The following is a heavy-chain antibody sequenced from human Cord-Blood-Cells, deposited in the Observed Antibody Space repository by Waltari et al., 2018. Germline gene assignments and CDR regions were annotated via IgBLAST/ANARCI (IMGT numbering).Heavy chain of an antibody. Sequence: EVQLVESGGGLVQPGGSLRLSCAASGFTFSSYWMHWVRQAPGKGLVGVSSINSNGSSTSYADSVKGRFTIASDNAKTALYLKIDSLRAEDTAVYYCARDDGVYSSSSISPFDDWGQGTLVTVSS. CDR1: GFTFSSYW. V-gene: IGHV3-74*01. CDR3: ARDDGVYSSSSISPFDD. J-gene: IGHJ4*02. CDR2: INSNGSST. D-gene: IGHD6-6*01.